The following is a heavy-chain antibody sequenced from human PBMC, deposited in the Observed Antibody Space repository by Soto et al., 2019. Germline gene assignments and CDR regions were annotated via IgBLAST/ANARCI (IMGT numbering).Heavy chain of an antibody. V-gene: IGHV3-30*03. J-gene: IGHJ3*01. CDR2: LSYDGSNK. Sequence: QVQLVESGGGVVQPGRSLRLSCAASGFTFSNYAIHWVRQAPGKGLEWVAFLSYDGSNKYYADSVKGRFTISRDNSKNTLYLQMNSLRAEDTAVYYFAILTVTGTDGFDVWGQGTMVTVSS. CDR3: AILTVTGTDGFDV. D-gene: IGHD1-20*01. CDR1: GFTFSNYA.